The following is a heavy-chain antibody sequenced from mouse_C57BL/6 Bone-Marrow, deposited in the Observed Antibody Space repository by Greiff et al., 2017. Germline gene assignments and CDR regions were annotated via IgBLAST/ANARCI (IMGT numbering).Heavy chain of an antibody. D-gene: IGHD2-3*01. V-gene: IGHV5-16*01. CDR2: INYDGSST. CDR3: ASLYDGYYLWFAY. Sequence: DVHLVESEGGLVQPGSSMKLSCTASGFTFSDYYMAWVRQVPEKGLEWVANINYDGSSTYYLDSLKSRFIISRDNAKNILYLQMSSLKSEDTATYYCASLYDGYYLWFAYWGQGTLVTVSA. CDR1: GFTFSDYY. J-gene: IGHJ3*01.